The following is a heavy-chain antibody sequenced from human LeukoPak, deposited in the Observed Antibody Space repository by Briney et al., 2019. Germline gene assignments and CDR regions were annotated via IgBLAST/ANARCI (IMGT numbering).Heavy chain of an antibody. CDR3: ARRGGYDLGWFDP. CDR1: GGSISSYY. Sequence: ETSETLSLTCTVSGGSISSYYWSWIRQPPGKGLEWIGYIYYSGSTNYKPSLKSRVTISVDTSKNQFSLKLTSVSAADTAVYYCARRGGYDLGWFDPWGQGTLVTVSS. J-gene: IGHJ5*02. CDR2: IYYSGST. D-gene: IGHD5-12*01. V-gene: IGHV4-59*01.